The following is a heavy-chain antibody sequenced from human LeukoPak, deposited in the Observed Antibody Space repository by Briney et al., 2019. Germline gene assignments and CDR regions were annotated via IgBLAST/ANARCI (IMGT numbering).Heavy chain of an antibody. V-gene: IGHV4-39*07. CDR3: ARGNGDPEYFDY. J-gene: IGHJ4*02. CDR2: ISYSGNT. CDR1: GGSIISSDYH. D-gene: IGHD4-17*01. Sequence: SETLSLTCTVSGGSIISSDYHWGWVRQPPGKGLEWIGTISYSGNTDYNPSLRSRVTISVDRSKNQFSLKLSSVTAADTAVYYCARGNGDPEYFDYWGQGTLVTVSS.